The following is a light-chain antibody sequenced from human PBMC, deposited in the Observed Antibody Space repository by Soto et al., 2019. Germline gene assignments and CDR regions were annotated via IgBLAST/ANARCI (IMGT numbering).Light chain of an antibody. CDR3: QQYYTMYT. Sequence: DIQMTQSPSTLSASVGDRVTITCRASQGIDNWLAWYQQKPGKAPKLLIYKTSSLGSGVPSRFSGSASGTEFTLTISSLQPDDFATYYCQQYYTMYTFGRGTKLEIK. CDR1: QGIDNW. CDR2: KTS. V-gene: IGKV1-5*03. J-gene: IGKJ2*01.